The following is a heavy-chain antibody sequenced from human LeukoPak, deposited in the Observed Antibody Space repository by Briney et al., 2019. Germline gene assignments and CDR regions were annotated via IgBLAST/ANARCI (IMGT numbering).Heavy chain of an antibody. CDR3: ARGTYYYDSSGYPYYYGMDV. V-gene: IGHV1-69*13. Sequence: ASVKVSCKASGYTFTSYYMHWVRQAPGQGLEWMGGIIPIFGTANYAQKFQGRVTITADESTSTAYMELSSLRSEDTAVYYCARGTYYYDSSGYPYYYGMDVWGQGTTVTVSS. CDR2: IIPIFGTA. CDR1: GYTFTSYY. J-gene: IGHJ6*02. D-gene: IGHD3-22*01.